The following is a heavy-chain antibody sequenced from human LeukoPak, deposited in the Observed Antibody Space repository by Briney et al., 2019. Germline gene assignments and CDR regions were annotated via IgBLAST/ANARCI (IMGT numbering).Heavy chain of an antibody. CDR2: IRYDGSNK. CDR1: GFTFSSYG. Sequence: GGSLRLSCAASGFTFSSYGMHWVRQAPGKGLEWVAFIRYDGSNKYYADSVKGRFTISRDNSKNTLYLQMNSLRAEDTAVYYCAKGGPVPYSSSWMDYLDYWGQGTLVTVSS. J-gene: IGHJ4*02. D-gene: IGHD6-13*01. V-gene: IGHV3-30*02. CDR3: AKGGPVPYSSSWMDYLDY.